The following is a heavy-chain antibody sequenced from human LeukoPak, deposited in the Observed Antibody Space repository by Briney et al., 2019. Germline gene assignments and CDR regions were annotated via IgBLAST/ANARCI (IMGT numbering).Heavy chain of an antibody. CDR1: GFTFSDYY. CDR3: AKDPRGAGSYYFVY. J-gene: IGHJ4*02. CDR2: ISSSGSTI. V-gene: IGHV3-11*04. D-gene: IGHD1-26*01. Sequence: GSLRLSCAASGFTFSDYYMSWIRQAPGKGLEWVSYISSSGSTIYYADSVKGRFTISRDNSKNTLYLQMNSLRAEDTAVYYCAKDPRGAGSYYFVYWGQGTLVTVSS.